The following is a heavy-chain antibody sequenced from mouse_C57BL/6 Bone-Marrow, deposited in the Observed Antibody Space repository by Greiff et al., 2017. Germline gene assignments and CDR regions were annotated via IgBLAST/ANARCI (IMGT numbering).Heavy chain of an antibody. CDR2: IYPGGGYT. CDR3: ARSRLWDWYFDV. CDR1: GYTFTNYW. D-gene: IGHD6-1*01. V-gene: IGHV1-63*01. Sequence: SGAELVRPGTSVKMSCKASGYTFTNYWIGWAKQRPGHGLEWIGDIYPGGGYTNYNEKFKGKATLTADKSSSTAYMQFSSLTSEDSAIYYCARSRLWDWYFDVWGTGTTVTVSS. J-gene: IGHJ1*03.